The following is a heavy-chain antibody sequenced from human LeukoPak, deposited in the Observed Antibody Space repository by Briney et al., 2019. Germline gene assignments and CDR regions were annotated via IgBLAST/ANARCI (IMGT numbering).Heavy chain of an antibody. D-gene: IGHD6-13*01. CDR3: ARVKLSSSWLEGDFDY. J-gene: IGHJ4*02. CDR2: IIPIFGTA. CDR1: GGTFSSYA. Sequence: SVKVSCKASGGTFSSYAINWVRQAPGQGLEWMGGIIPIFGTANYAQKFQGRVTITADKSTSTAYMELSSLRSEDTAVYYCARVKLSSSWLEGDFDYWGQGTLVTVSS. V-gene: IGHV1-69*06.